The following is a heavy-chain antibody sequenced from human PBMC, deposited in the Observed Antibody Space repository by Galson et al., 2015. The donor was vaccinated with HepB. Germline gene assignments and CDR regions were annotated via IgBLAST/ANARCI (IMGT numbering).Heavy chain of an antibody. CDR1: GFTFSNEW. J-gene: IGHJ4*02. CDR3: ARHHYGSGTSFTTCYFDI. D-gene: IGHD3-10*01. Sequence: SLRLSCAASGFTFSNEWMTWVRQAPGKGLDWVANIKKDGTEIYYVDSVKGRFTISRDNGKMSLYLQMNSLRAEDTAVYYCARHHYGSGTSFTTCYFDIRGQGTLVTVSS. V-gene: IGHV3-7*03. CDR2: IKKDGTEI.